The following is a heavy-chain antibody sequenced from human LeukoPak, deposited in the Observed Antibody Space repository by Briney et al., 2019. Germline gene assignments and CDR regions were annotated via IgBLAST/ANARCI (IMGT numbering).Heavy chain of an antibody. CDR1: GYTSTNYA. V-gene: IGHV1-3*03. CDR2: INGGNGDT. J-gene: IGHJ4*02. CDR3: TLYNF. Sequence: ASVKVSCKTSGYTSTNYAMHWVRQAPGQSLEWMGGINGGNGDTKYSQELQGRVTISRDTSANTAYMELSSLRSEDMAVYYCTLYNFWGQGTLVTVSS. D-gene: IGHD3/OR15-3a*01.